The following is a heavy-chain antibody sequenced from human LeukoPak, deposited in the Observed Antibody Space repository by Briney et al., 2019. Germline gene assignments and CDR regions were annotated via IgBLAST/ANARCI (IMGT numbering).Heavy chain of an antibody. D-gene: IGHD6-19*01. Sequence: QPGRSLRLSCAASGFTFSSYAMHWVRQAPGKGLEWVAVISYDGSNKYYADSVKGRFTISRDNSKNTLYLQMNSLRAEDTAVYYCARGQWPKTHYYYYYGMDVWGKGTTVTVSS. CDR2: ISYDGSNK. J-gene: IGHJ6*04. CDR3: ARGQWPKTHYYYYYGMDV. CDR1: GFTFSSYA. V-gene: IGHV3-30*04.